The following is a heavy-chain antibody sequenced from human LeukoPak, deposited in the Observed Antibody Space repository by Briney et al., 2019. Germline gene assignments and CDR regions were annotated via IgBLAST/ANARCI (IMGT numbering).Heavy chain of an antibody. V-gene: IGHV1-69*05. CDR2: TIPIFGTA. Sequence: SVKVSCKASGGTFSSYAINWVRQAPGLGLEWMGGTIPIFGTANYAQKFQGRVAITTDASTSTAYLDLSSLRSDDTAVYYCARVFARSGEISGSYYYYWGQGTQVAVSS. D-gene: IGHD1-26*01. J-gene: IGHJ4*02. CDR3: ARVFARSGEISGSYYYY. CDR1: GGTFSSYA.